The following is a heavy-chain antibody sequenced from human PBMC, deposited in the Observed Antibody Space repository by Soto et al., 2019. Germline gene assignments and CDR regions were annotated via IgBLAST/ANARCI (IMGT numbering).Heavy chain of an antibody. Sequence: QVQLQESGPGLVKPSQTLSLTCTVSGGSISSGGCYWSWIRQHPGKGLEWIGSLYYSGIAYHNPSLRSRVTISVDTSKTQFSLKLSSVTAADTAVYYGARTIDYWGKGTLVTVSS. CDR1: GGSISSGGCY. CDR3: ARTIDY. CDR2: LYYSGIA. V-gene: IGHV4-31*03. J-gene: IGHJ4*02.